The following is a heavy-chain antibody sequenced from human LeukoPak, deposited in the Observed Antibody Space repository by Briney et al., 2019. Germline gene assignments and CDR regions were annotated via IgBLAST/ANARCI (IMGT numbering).Heavy chain of an antibody. CDR3: AKVYSPSRIVGATHGASDI. J-gene: IGHJ3*02. CDR1: GFTFDDYA. V-gene: IGHV3-9*01. Sequence: GGSLRLSCAASGFTFDDYAMHWVRQAPGKGLEWVSGISWNSGSIGYADSVKGRFTISRDNAKNSLYLQMNSLRAEDTALYYCAKVYSPSRIVGATHGASDIWGQGTMVTVSS. CDR2: ISWNSGSI. D-gene: IGHD1-26*01.